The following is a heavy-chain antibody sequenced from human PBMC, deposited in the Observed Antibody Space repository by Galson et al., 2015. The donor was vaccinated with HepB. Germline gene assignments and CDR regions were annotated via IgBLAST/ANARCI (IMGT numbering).Heavy chain of an antibody. Sequence: QVQLQESGPGLVKPSQTLSLTCTVSGGSISSGSYYWSWIRQPAGKGLEWIGRIYTSGSTNYNPSLKSRVTMSVDTSKNQFSLKLSSVTAADTAVYYCARVYDFWSGYFDYWGQGTLVTVSS. CDR2: IYTSGST. J-gene: IGHJ4*02. CDR1: GGSISSGSYY. CDR3: ARVYDFWSGYFDY. D-gene: IGHD3-3*01. V-gene: IGHV4-61*02.